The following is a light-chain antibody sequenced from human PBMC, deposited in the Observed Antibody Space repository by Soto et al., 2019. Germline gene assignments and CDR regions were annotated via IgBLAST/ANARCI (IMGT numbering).Light chain of an antibody. CDR2: NVY. Sequence: QSSLTQPASVSGSPGQSITIFCTGTSSDIGIYNFVSWYQQHPGKAPKLMIYNVYSRPSGVSSRFSGSKSGNTASLTISGLQAEDEGDYYCCSYAGDYMFVFGTGTKLTVL. V-gene: IGLV2-23*02. CDR3: CSYAGDYMFV. CDR1: SSDIGIYNF. J-gene: IGLJ1*01.